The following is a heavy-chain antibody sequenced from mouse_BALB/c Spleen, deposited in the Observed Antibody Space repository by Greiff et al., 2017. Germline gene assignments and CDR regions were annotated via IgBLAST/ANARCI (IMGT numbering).Heavy chain of an antibody. CDR3: ASPLSTRYFDV. Sequence: EVKLVESGPGLVKPSQSLSLTCSVTGYSITSGYYWNWIRQFPGNKLEWMGYISYDGSNNYNPSLKNRISITRDTSKNQFFLKLNSVTTEDTATYYCASPLSTRYFDVWGAGTTVTVSS. J-gene: IGHJ1*01. CDR2: ISYDGSN. CDR1: GYSITSGYY. V-gene: IGHV3-6*02.